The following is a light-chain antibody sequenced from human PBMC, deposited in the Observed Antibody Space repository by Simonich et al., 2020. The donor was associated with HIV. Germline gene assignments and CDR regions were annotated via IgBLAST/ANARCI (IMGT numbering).Light chain of an antibody. CDR2: EGS. Sequence: QSALTQPASVAGALGQSITISCTGTSRDVGSYNLVSWYQQDPGKAPKLKIYEGSRRPSGVSNRVSGSKSGNTASLTSSGLQAEDEADYYCCSYAGSDTVLFGGGTRLTVL. CDR1: SRDVGSYNL. J-gene: IGLJ2*01. CDR3: CSYAGSDTVL. V-gene: IGLV2-23*01.